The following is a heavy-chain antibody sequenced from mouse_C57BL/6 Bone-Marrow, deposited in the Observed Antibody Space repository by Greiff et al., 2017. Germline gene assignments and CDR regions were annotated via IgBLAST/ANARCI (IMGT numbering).Heavy chain of an antibody. CDR3: ARCITTVVDHYFDY. CDR1: GFTFSDYY. CDR2: INYDGSST. D-gene: IGHD1-1*01. J-gene: IGHJ2*01. V-gene: IGHV5-16*01. Sequence: EVKLVESEGGLVQPGSSMKLSCTASGFTFSDYYMAWVRQVPEKGLEWVANINYDGSSTYYLDSLKSRFIISRDNAKNILYLQMSSLKSEDTATYYCARCITTVVDHYFDYWGRGTTLTVSS.